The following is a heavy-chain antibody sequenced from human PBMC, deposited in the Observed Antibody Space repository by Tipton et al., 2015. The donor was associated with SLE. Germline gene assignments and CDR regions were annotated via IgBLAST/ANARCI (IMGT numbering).Heavy chain of an antibody. CDR2: IYHSGST. J-gene: IGHJ4*02. Sequence: LRLSCAASGFTFSSYGMHWVRQAPGKGLEWIGSIYHSGSTYYNPSLKSRVTISVDTSKNQFSLKLSSVTAADTAVYYCAGSAVAGTLDYWGQGTLVTVSS. CDR1: GFTFSSYG. D-gene: IGHD6-19*01. CDR3: AGSAVAGTLDY. V-gene: IGHV4-38-2*01.